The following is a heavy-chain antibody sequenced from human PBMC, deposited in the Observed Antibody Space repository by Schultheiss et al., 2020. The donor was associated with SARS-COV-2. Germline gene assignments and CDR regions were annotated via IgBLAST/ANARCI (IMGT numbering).Heavy chain of an antibody. CDR2: INPIFGTA. CDR1: GYTFTRYG. D-gene: IGHD6-6*01. CDR3: AREGSSAYFDY. V-gene: IGHV1-18*01. Sequence: ASVKVSCKASGYTFTRYGISWVRQAPGQGLEWMGWINPIFGTANYAQKFQGRVTMTTDTSTSTAYMELRSLRADDTAVYYCAREGSSAYFDYWGQGTLVTVSS. J-gene: IGHJ4*02.